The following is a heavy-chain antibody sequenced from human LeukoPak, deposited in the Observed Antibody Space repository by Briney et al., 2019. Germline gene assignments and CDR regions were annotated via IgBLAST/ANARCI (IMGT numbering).Heavy chain of an antibody. J-gene: IGHJ4*02. Sequence: GGSLRLSCAASGFTFSSYSMNWVRQAPGKGLERMGTISPDGSDKYYVDSVKGRFTISRDNAKTSLYLQINSLRADDTALYFCARGIVVVVGASDHFDYWGQGTLITVSS. V-gene: IGHV3-7*01. CDR3: ARGIVVVVGASDHFDY. CDR1: GFTFSSYS. D-gene: IGHD2-15*01. CDR2: ISPDGSDK.